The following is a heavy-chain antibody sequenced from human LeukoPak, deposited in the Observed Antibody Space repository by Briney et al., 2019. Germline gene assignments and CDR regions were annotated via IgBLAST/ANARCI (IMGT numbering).Heavy chain of an antibody. J-gene: IGHJ4*02. CDR3: AKDAEWLQSWVSYFDY. CDR2: ISGSGGST. Sequence: PGGTPRLSCAASGFTFSSYGMSWVRQAPGKGLEWVSAISGSGGSTYYADSVKGRFTISRDNSKNTLYLQMNSLRAEDTAVYYCAKDAEWLQSWVSYFDYWGQGTLVTVSS. V-gene: IGHV3-23*01. D-gene: IGHD5-24*01. CDR1: GFTFSSYG.